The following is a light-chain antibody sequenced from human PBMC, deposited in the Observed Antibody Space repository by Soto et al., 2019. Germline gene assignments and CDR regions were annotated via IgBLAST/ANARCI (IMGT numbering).Light chain of an antibody. CDR3: QQYNSYSLT. Sequence: DIQMTQSPSTLSASVGDRVTITCRASQSISSWLAWYQQKPGKAPKLLIYDASSLESGVPSRFSGSGYGTEFTLTISSLQPDDFATYYCQQYNSYSLTFGPGTKVDIK. CDR2: DAS. V-gene: IGKV1-5*01. CDR1: QSISSW. J-gene: IGKJ3*01.